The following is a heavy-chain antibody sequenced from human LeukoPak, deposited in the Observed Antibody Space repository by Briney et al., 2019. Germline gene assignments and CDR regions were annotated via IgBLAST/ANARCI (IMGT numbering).Heavy chain of an antibody. J-gene: IGHJ4*02. CDR2: INERATII. V-gene: IGHV3-74*01. CDR1: GFTFSNYW. CDR3: VRDLILVWTPGDDFDH. D-gene: IGHD3-16*01. Sequence: GGSLRLSCAASGFTFSNYWMHWVRQAPGKGLEWVSRINERATIISYADSVKGRFTISRENTRNTLYLQMNSLTAEDTAVYYCVRDLILVWTPGDDFDHWGQGTLVTVSS.